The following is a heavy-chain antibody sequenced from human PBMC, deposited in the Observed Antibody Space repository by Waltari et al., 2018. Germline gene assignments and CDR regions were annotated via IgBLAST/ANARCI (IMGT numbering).Heavy chain of an antibody. Sequence: QVQLQESGPGLVKPSETLSLTRTISDDSFIDTYWCWIRQPPGKGLEWLGYIHYSGSTDSSPSFKSRVTMSIDTSKNQFSLNLSSVSAADTAVYYCARDAATGYFDSWGQGTLVTVSS. CDR1: DDSFIDTY. V-gene: IGHV4-59*01. J-gene: IGHJ4*02. CDR3: ARDAATGYFDS. CDR2: IHYSGST. D-gene: IGHD1-1*01.